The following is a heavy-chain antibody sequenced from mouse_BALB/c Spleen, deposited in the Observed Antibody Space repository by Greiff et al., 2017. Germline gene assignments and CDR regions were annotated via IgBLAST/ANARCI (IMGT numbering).Heavy chain of an antibody. CDR1: GFTFSSYG. CDR3: ARQNTGRDYFDY. CDR2: ISSGGSYT. V-gene: IGHV5-6*01. J-gene: IGHJ2*01. D-gene: IGHD5-1-1*01. Sequence: EVKLVESGGDLVKPGGSLKLSCAASGFTFSSYGMSWVRQTPDKRLEWVATISSGGSYTYYPDSVKGRFTISRDNAKNTLYLQMSSLKSEDTAMYYCARQNTGRDYFDYWGQGTTLTVSS.